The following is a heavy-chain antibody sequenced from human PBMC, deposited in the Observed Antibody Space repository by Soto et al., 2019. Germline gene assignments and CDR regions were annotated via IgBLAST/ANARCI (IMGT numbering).Heavy chain of an antibody. CDR1: GGTFSSFA. CDR3: VGYYYNTRGYYYDY. D-gene: IGHD3-22*01. CDR2: IIPIFDTA. V-gene: IGHV1-69*13. J-gene: IGHJ4*02. Sequence: GTSVKVSCKASGGTFSSFAISWVRQAPGQGLEWMARIIPIFDTANYAQKFQGRVTITADESTSTAYMELSSLRSEDTAVYYCVGYYYNTRGYYYDYWGQGTLVTVSS.